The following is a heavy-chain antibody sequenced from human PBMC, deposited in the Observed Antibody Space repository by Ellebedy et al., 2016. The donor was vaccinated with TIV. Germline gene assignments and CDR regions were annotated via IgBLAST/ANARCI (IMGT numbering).Heavy chain of an antibody. CDR3: ARDIGSVSSTSFDH. D-gene: IGHD3-10*01. J-gene: IGHJ4*02. Sequence: SLKISXGGSGFNFDDYAMHWVRQRLGKGLEWVSGITWNSKTMGYGESVKGRFTISRDNTKRFLYLQMSSLRPEDTALYYCARDIGSVSSTSFDHWGQGTPVTVSS. V-gene: IGHV3-9*01. CDR2: ITWNSKTM. CDR1: GFNFDDYA.